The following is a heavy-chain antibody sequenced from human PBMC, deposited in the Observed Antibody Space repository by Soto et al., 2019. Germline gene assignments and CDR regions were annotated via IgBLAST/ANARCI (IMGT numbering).Heavy chain of an antibody. Sequence: PGGSLRLSCAASGFTVSSNYMSWVRQAPGKGLEWVSVIYSGGSTYYADSVKGRFTISRDNSKNTLYLQMNSLRAEDTAVYYCARDSYSGSYSWFDPWCQGTLVTVSS. CDR1: GFTVSSNY. J-gene: IGHJ5*02. V-gene: IGHV3-53*01. CDR2: IYSGGST. D-gene: IGHD1-26*01. CDR3: ARDSYSGSYSWFDP.